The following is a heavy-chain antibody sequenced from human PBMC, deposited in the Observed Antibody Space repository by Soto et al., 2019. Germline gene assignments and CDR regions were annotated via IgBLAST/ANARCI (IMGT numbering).Heavy chain of an antibody. V-gene: IGHV4-59*01. D-gene: IGHD2-2*01. CDR2: IYYSGST. CDR1: GGSISSYN. Sequence: SETLSLTCTVFGGSISSYNWSWIRQPPGKGLEWVGYIYYSGSTNYNPSPKSRVTISVDTSKNQFSLKLSSVTAADTAVYYCARVGYCSSTSCYWGGWFDPWGKGTLVTVT. J-gene: IGHJ5*02. CDR3: ARVGYCSSTSCYWGGWFDP.